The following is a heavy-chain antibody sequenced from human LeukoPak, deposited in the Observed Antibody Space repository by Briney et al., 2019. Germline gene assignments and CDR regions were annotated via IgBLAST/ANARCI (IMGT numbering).Heavy chain of an antibody. D-gene: IGHD3-10*01. V-gene: IGHV5-10-1*01. CDR3: ARRVTMVRGVIGFDP. CDR2: IDPSDSYT. J-gene: IGHJ5*02. Sequence: GGSLRISLKGSGYSFTSYWISWGRPMPGKGLEWMGRIDPSDSYTNYSPSFQGHVTISADKSISTAYLQWSSLKASDTAMYYCARRVTMVRGVIGFDPWGQGALVTDSS. CDR1: GYSFTSYW.